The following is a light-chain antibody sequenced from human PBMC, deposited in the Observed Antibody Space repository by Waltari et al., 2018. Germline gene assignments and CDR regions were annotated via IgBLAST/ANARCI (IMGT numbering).Light chain of an antibody. CDR1: QSVLYSSNNKNY. CDR2: WAS. V-gene: IGKV4-1*01. J-gene: IGKJ4*01. Sequence: DIVMTQSPDSMAVSLGERATINCKSSQSVLYSSNNKNYLAWYQQKPGQPPKLLIYWASNRESGVPGRFSGSGFGTDFTLTISSLQAEDVAVYYCQQYYETPLTFGGGTKVEIK. CDR3: QQYYETPLT.